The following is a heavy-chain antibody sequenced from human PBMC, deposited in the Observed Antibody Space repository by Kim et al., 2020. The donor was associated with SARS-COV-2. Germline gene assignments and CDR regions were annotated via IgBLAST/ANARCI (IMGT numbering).Heavy chain of an antibody. J-gene: IGHJ4*02. Sequence: SETLSLTCGVSGGSFNGYYWAWVRQPPGKGLEWIGEIHPSGSPYYNPSLRSRVTISVDTSKTLLSLHLSSVTAADTAVYFCSRGEDACKLGKLWGQGTRVTVSS. D-gene: IGHD1-7*01. CDR1: GGSFNGYY. CDR2: IHPSGSP. CDR3: SRGEDACKLGKL. V-gene: IGHV4-34*01.